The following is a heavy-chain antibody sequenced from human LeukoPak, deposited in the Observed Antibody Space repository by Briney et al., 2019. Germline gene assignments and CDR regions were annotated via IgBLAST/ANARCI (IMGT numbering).Heavy chain of an antibody. CDR2: ISSSISYI. J-gene: IGHJ6*03. D-gene: IGHD1-26*01. CDR3: ARVLRWELPYYMDV. Sequence: GGSLRLSCAASGFTFSSYSTNWVRQAPGKGPEWVSSISSSISYIYYADSVKGRFTISRDNAKNSLYLQMKSLRAEDTAVYYRARVLRWELPYYMDVWGKGTTVTVSS. CDR1: GFTFSSYS. V-gene: IGHV3-21*01.